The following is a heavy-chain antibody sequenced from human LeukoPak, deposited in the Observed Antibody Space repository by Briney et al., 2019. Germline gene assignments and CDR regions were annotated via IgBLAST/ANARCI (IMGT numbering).Heavy chain of an antibody. CDR2: ISSSSSYI. D-gene: IGHD4-23*01. CDR1: GFTFSSYS. V-gene: IGHV3-21*01. CDR3: GRDGLRWNDAFDI. Sequence: GGSLRLSCAASGFTFSSYSMNWVRQAPGKGLEWVSSISSSSSYIYYADSVKGRFTISRDNAKNSLYLQMNSLRAEDTAVYYCGRDGLRWNDAFDIWGQGTMVTVSS. J-gene: IGHJ3*02.